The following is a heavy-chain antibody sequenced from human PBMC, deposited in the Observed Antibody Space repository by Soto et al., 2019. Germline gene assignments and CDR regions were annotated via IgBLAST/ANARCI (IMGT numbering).Heavy chain of an antibody. J-gene: IGHJ5*02. CDR2: IYPGDSDT. V-gene: IGHV5-51*01. CDR3: ARRSCSSTSCYGNWFDP. Sequence: GESLKISCKGSGYSFTSYWIGWVRQMPGKGLEWMGIIYPGDSDTRYSPSFQGQVTISADKSISTAYLQWSSLKASDTAMYYCARRSCSSTSCYGNWFDPWGQGTLVTVSS. D-gene: IGHD2-2*01. CDR1: GYSFTSYW.